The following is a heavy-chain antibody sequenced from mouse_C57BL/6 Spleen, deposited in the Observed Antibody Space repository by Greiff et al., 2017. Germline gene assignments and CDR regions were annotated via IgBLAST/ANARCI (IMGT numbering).Heavy chain of an antibody. D-gene: IGHD2-2*01. CDR3: ASDYGYDEGGYFDY. J-gene: IGHJ2*01. CDR2: INPNNGGT. Sequence: VQLQQSGPELVKPGASVKISCKASGYTFTDYYMNWVKQSHGKSLEWIGDINPNNGGTSYNQKFKGKATLTVDKSSSTAYMELRSLTSEDSAVYYCASDYGYDEGGYFDYWGQGTTLTVSS. CDR1: GYTFTDYY. V-gene: IGHV1-26*01.